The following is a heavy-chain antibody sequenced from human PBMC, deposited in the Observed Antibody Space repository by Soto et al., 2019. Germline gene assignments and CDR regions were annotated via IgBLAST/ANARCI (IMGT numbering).Heavy chain of an antibody. Sequence: ASVKVSCKASGYTFNGYAMHWVRQAPGQRLEWMGWINAGNGNTKYSQKFQGRVTITRDTSASTAYMELSSLRSEDTAVYYCAQESGIGATTGAFEIGGQGTMVTVSS. CDR2: INAGNGNT. CDR1: GYTFNGYA. D-gene: IGHD1-26*01. V-gene: IGHV1-3*01. CDR3: AQESGIGATTGAFEI. J-gene: IGHJ3*02.